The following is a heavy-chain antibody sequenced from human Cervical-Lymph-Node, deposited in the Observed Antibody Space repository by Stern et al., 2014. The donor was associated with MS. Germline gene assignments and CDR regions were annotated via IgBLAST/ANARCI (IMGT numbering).Heavy chain of an antibody. Sequence: QLQLQESATGLVKPSQTLSLTCTVSGDSISSGGYSWSWIRQHPGKGLEWIGDIVYSGSTYYNPSLQSRLTISLDTSKNQFSLKLDSVTAADTAVYFCARVAMRGTRRFDYWGQGTLVSVSS. CDR3: ARVAMRGTRRFDY. CDR2: IVYSGST. J-gene: IGHJ4*02. CDR1: GDSISSGGYS. V-gene: IGHV4-31*03.